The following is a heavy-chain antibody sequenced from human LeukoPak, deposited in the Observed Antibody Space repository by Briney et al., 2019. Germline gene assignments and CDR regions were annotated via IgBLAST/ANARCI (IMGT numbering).Heavy chain of an antibody. D-gene: IGHD3-10*01. CDR2: IYYSGST. J-gene: IGHJ4*02. V-gene: IGHV4-39*07. CDR1: GGSISSSSYY. Sequence: SETLSLTCTVSGGSISSSSYYWGWIRQPPGKGLEWIGSIYYSGSTYYNPSLKSRVTISVDTSKNQFSLKLSSVTAADTAVYYCARKVRRRWFGDPTSVYYFDYWGQGTLVTVSS. CDR3: ARKVRRRWFGDPTSVYYFDY.